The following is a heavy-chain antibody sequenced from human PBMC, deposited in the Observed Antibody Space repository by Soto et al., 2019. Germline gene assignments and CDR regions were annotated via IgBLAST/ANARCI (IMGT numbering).Heavy chain of an antibody. CDR3: ARDGGPNYYDSSGYYFFFYYYGMDV. J-gene: IGHJ6*02. CDR1: GFTFSSYS. Sequence: PGGSLRLSCAASGFTFSSYSMNWVRQAPGKGLEWVSSISSSSSYIYYADSVKGRFTISRDNAKNSLYLQMNSLRAEGTAVYYCARDGGPNYYDSSGYYFFFYYYGMDVWGQGTTVTVSS. V-gene: IGHV3-21*01. CDR2: ISSSSSYI. D-gene: IGHD3-22*01.